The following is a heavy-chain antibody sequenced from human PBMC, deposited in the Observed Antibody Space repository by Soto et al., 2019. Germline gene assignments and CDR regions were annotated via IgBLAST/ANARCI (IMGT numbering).Heavy chain of an antibody. D-gene: IGHD3-22*01. V-gene: IGHV1-2*04. CDR1: GYTFTGYY. J-gene: IGHJ6*02. CDR3: ASSNNHYYHSNTSLPSRSPYYYGMDV. Sequence: ASVKVSCKASGYTFTGYYMHWVRQAPGQGLEWMGWINPNSGGTNYAQKFQGWVTMTRDTSISTAYMELSRLRSDDTAVYYCASSNNHYYHSNTSLPSRSPYYYGMDVWGQGTTVTVSS. CDR2: INPNSGGT.